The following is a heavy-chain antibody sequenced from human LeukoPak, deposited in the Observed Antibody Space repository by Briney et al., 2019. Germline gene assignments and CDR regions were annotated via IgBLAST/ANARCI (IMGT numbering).Heavy chain of an antibody. J-gene: IGHJ4*02. CDR3: ARGRPTNLGGIY. Sequence: ASVKVSCKASGYTFTSHHINWVRHAAGQGLEWMGWMNPDTGNTAYAQKFQARVTMTWDTSISTAYMELGSLRSEDTAVYYCARGRPTNLGGIYWGQGTLVTVSS. D-gene: IGHD7-27*01. V-gene: IGHV1-8*01. CDR2: MNPDTGNT. CDR1: GYTFTSHH.